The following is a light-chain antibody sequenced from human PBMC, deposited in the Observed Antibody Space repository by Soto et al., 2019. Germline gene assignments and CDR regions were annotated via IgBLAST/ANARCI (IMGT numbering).Light chain of an antibody. CDR2: EVR. CDR3: CSYTTSTTWV. Sequence: QSVLTQPASVSGSPGQSITISCTGTSNDVGGYNYVSWYQQHPGKAPKLIIYEVRNRPSGVSNRFSGSKSANTASLTISGLQAEDEADYYCCSYTTSTTWVFGGGTKVTVL. J-gene: IGLJ3*02. CDR1: SNDVGGYNY. V-gene: IGLV2-14*01.